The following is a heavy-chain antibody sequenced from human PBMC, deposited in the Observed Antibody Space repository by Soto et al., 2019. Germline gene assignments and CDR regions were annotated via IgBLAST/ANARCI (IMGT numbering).Heavy chain of an antibody. J-gene: IGHJ6*03. CDR1: GFTFSGSA. CDR3: SRQASDFWSGKPQYYMDV. V-gene: IGHV3-73*01. Sequence: ESGGGLVQPGGSLKLSCAASGFTFSGSAMHWVRQASGKGLEWVGRIRSKGNNYATAYGASLKGRFTISRDDSKNTAYLQMNSLNTEDTALYYCSRQASDFWSGKPQYYMDVWGKGTTVTVSS. CDR2: IRSKGNNYAT. D-gene: IGHD3-3*01.